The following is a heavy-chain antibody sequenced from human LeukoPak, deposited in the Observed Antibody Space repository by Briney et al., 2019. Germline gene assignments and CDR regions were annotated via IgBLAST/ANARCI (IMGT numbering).Heavy chain of an antibody. J-gene: IGHJ4*02. D-gene: IGHD2-2*01. CDR1: GGSISSSSYY. V-gene: IGHV4-39*07. CDR3: AREQFLYCSSTSCYAPFDY. CDR2: IYYSGST. Sequence: SETLSLTCTVSGGSISSSSYYWGWIRQPPGKGLEWIGSIYYSGSTYYNPTLKSRVTISVDTSKNQFSLKLSSVTAADTAVYYCAREQFLYCSSTSCYAPFDYWGQGTLVTVSS.